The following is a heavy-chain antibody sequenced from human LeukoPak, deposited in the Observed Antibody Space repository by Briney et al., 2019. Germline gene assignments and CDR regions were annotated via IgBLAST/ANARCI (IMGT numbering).Heavy chain of an antibody. CDR2: IYTSGST. CDR3: ARSGDRTRSYYAGNYYYYMDV. CDR1: GGSISSGSYY. Sequence: SQTLSLTCTVSGGSISSGSYYWSWIRQPAGKGLEWIGRIYTSGSTNYNPSLKSRVTISVDTSKNQFSLKLSSVTAADTAVYYCARSGDRTRSYYAGNYYYYMDVWGKGTTVTISS. D-gene: IGHD3-10*01. J-gene: IGHJ6*03. V-gene: IGHV4-61*02.